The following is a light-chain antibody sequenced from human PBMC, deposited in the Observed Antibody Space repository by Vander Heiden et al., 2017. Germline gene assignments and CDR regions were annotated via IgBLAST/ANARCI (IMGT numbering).Light chain of an antibody. CDR1: RSNIGPGND. J-gene: IGLJ2*01. CDR3: QSYDGSLSAVV. Sequence: QSVLTQPPSVSGASAQRLPTPSPGGRSNIGPGNDVHWYRQFPGTAPKLLIYGNSNRPSGVPDRFSGSRSATSASLAITGLQGEDEAHYYCQSYDGSLSAVVFGGGTKLTVL. V-gene: IGLV1-40*01. CDR2: GNS.